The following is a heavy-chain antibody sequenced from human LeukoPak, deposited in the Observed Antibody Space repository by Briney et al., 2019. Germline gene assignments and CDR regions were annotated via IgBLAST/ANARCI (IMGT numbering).Heavy chain of an antibody. CDR1: GYLFTRDW. V-gene: IGHV5-51*01. CDR3: ARGSFSYGPGGD. Sequence: GESLKISCKGSGYLFTRDWIAWVRQKTGKGLKWMGIIYPGDSDTRYSPSFQGHVPISDEKSISTAYLQWSSLKASDTAMYFCARGSFSYGPGGDWGQGTLVTVSS. CDR2: IYPGDSDT. D-gene: IGHD3-16*01. J-gene: IGHJ4*02.